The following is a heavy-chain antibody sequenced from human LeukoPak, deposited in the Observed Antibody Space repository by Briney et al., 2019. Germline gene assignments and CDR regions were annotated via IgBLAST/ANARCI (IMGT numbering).Heavy chain of an antibody. CDR2: IYYSGST. Sequence: SIYSMDWIRQPPGKGLEWIGCIYYSGSTYYNPSLKIRVTISVDTSKNQFSLKLSSVTAADTAVYYCARESPYSGSYSGAFDIWGQGTMVTVSS. J-gene: IGHJ3*02. D-gene: IGHD1-26*01. V-gene: IGHV4-39*07. CDR1: SIYS. CDR3: ARESPYSGSYSGAFDI.